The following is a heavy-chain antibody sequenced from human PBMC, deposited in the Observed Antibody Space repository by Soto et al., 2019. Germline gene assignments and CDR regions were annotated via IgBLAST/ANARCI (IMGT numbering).Heavy chain of an antibody. Sequence: PSETLSLTXTVSGDSVSNHYWNWIRQPAGQGLEWLGRLYNDERTNYNPSLKSRLTMSMDTSKNQFSLKLTSVTAADSAVYFCAREPLAHSYFDFWGQGILVTVSS. J-gene: IGHJ4*02. CDR1: GDSVSNHY. V-gene: IGHV4-4*07. CDR2: LYNDERT. CDR3: AREPLAHSYFDF.